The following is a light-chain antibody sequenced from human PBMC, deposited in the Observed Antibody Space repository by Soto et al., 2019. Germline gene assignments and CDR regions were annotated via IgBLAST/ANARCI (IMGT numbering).Light chain of an antibody. Sequence: EIVMTQSPATLSVSPGERATLSCRASQSISNNLAWYQQKPGQAPRLLIYGASTRATGISVRFSGSGSGTEFTLTISSLQSEDFAVYYCQQYSKWPLTFGGGTEVEIK. V-gene: IGKV3-15*01. CDR3: QQYSKWPLT. CDR2: GAS. CDR1: QSISNN. J-gene: IGKJ4*01.